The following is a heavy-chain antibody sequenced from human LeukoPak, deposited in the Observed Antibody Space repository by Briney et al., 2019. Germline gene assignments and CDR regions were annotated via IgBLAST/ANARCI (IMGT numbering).Heavy chain of an antibody. Sequence: GGSLRLSSTVSGFTFSTYTMNWVRQAPGKGLEWVSSITATSTSIYYADSVKGRFTISRDNAKNSLFLQMSSLRADDTAVYFCAKERPHGMDVWGQGTTVTVSS. CDR2: ITATSTSI. CDR3: AKERPHGMDV. J-gene: IGHJ6*02. V-gene: IGHV3-21*06. CDR1: GFTFSTYT. D-gene: IGHD6-6*01.